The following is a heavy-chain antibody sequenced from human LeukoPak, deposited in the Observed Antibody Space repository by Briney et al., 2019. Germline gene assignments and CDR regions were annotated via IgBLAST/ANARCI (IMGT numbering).Heavy chain of an antibody. CDR1: GDSISSYY. CDR2: IYYSGST. D-gene: IGHD2-15*01. V-gene: IGHV4-59*08. Sequence: SEILSLTCTVSGDSISSYYWSWIRQPPGKGLEWIGYIYYSGSTNYNPSLKSRVTISVDTSKNQFSLKLSSVTAADTAVYYCARLAYCSGATCSDYFDYWGQGTLVTVSS. J-gene: IGHJ4*02. CDR3: ARLAYCSGATCSDYFDY.